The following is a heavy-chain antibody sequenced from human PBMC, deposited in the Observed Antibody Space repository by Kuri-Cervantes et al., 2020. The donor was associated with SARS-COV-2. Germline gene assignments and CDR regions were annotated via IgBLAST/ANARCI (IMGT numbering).Heavy chain of an antibody. J-gene: IGHJ4*02. CDR2: ISAYNGNT. CDR1: GYTFTSYG. V-gene: IGHV1-18*01. CDR3: ARDGSATVSTLFDY. Sequence: ASVKVSCKASGYTFTSYGISWVRQAPGQGLEWVGWISAYNGNTNYAQKLQGRVTMTTDTSTSTAYMELSRLRSDDTAVYYCARDGSATVSTLFDYWGQGTLVTVSS. D-gene: IGHD4-11*01.